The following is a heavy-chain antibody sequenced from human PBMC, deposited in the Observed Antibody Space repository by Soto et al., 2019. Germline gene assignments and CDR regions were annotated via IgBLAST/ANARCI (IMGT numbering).Heavy chain of an antibody. J-gene: IGHJ4*02. D-gene: IGHD6-13*01. CDR3: ARASSSWYWGDY. V-gene: IGHV3-33*01. Sequence: LSLTCAASGFTFSSYGMHWVRQAPGKGLEWVAVIWYDGSNKYYADSVKGRFTISRDNSKNTLYLQMNSLRAEDTAVYYCARASSSWYWGDYWGQGTLVTVSS. CDR2: IWYDGSNK. CDR1: GFTFSSYG.